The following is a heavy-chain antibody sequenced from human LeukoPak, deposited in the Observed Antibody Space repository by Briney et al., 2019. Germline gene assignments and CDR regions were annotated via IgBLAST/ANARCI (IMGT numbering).Heavy chain of an antibody. CDR1: GFTFDDYA. CDR2: ISGDGGST. D-gene: IGHD6-13*01. Sequence: GGSLRLSCAASGFTFDDYAMHWVRQAPGKGLEWVSLISGDGGSTYYADSVKGRFTISRDNSKNSLYLQMNSLRTEDTALYYCAKDIQQQLVPRGIDYWGQGTLVTVSS. CDR3: AKDIQQQLVPRGIDY. J-gene: IGHJ4*02. V-gene: IGHV3-43*02.